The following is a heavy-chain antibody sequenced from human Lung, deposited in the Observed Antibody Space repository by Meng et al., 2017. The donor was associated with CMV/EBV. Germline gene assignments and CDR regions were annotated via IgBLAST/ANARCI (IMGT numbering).Heavy chain of an antibody. V-gene: IGHV3-30*02. J-gene: IGHJ6*02. CDR2: IRFDGTNK. Sequence: SXAASGFTFSSYAMHWVRQAPGKGLEWVANIRFDGTNKYHADSVKGRFTISRDNSKNTLYLQMNSLRAEDTAVYYCAKRGDSSGTYAMDVWGQGXTVXVS. CDR1: GFTFSSYA. D-gene: IGHD3-22*01. CDR3: AKRGDSSGTYAMDV.